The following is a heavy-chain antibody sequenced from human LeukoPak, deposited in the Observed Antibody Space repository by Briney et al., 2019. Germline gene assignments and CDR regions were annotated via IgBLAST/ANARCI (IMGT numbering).Heavy chain of an antibody. CDR3: ARDAGTWGYGYNFDY. J-gene: IGHJ4*02. Sequence: PGGSLRLSCAASGFTLRSYGMHWVRQAPGKGLEWVAVISYDGNDKYYADSLKGRFTISRDNSKNTLYPQMNSLRAEDTAVYYCARDAGTWGYGYNFDYWGQGTLVSVSS. CDR2: ISYDGNDK. D-gene: IGHD6-13*01. V-gene: IGHV3-30*03. CDR1: GFTLRSYG.